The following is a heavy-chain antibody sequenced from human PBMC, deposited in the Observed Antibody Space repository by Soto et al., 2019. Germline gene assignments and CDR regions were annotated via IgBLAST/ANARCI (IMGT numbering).Heavy chain of an antibody. D-gene: IGHD2-2*01. CDR1: GYTFTKFY. J-gene: IGHJ5*02. CDR3: ASQCSTRCSDWRDP. V-gene: IGHV1-46*03. CDR2: IDPSGGGT. Sequence: QVQLVQSGAEVKKPGASVNISCQASGYTFTKFYLHWVRQAPGQGLEWMGVIDPSGGGTTYGQRFQGRLTLTRDTSTSTAYIALSNLRSDDTAVYYCASQCSTRCSDWRDPWGQGTRVTVSS.